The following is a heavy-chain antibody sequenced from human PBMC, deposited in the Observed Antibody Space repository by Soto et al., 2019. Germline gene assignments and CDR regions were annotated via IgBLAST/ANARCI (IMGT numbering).Heavy chain of an antibody. V-gene: IGHV4-30-4*01. CDR1: GGSISSGDYY. D-gene: IGHD6-13*01. Sequence: PSETLSLTCTVSGGSISSGDYYWSWIRQPPGKGLEWIGYIYYSGSTYYNPSLKSRVTISVDTSKNQFSLKLSSVTAADTAVYYCASSWQQLVSFYFDYWGQGTLVTVSS. CDR3: ASSWQQLVSFYFDY. J-gene: IGHJ4*02. CDR2: IYYSGST.